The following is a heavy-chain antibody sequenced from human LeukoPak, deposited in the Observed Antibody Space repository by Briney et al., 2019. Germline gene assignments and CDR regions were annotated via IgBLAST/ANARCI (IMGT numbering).Heavy chain of an antibody. J-gene: IGHJ5*02. CDR2: INLRGST. CDR3: ASEYSSHWFDP. V-gene: IGHV4-34*01. Sequence: SETLSLTCAVYGGSFNDYYWNWIRQPPGKGLEWIGEINLRGSTTYNPSLKSRVTISLDESKNQFSLKLSSVTAADTAVYYCASEYSSHWFDPWGQGTLVTVSS. CDR1: GGSFNDYY. D-gene: IGHD6-6*01.